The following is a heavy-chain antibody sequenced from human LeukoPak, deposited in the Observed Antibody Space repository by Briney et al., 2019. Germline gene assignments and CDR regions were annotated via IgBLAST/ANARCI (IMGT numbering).Heavy chain of an antibody. CDR1: GFTSSGYA. CDR2: ISGSGGST. CDR3: AKGVSGSYNDAFDV. D-gene: IGHD1-26*01. Sequence: TGGSLRLSCAESGFTSSGYAMSGVREAPGEGLGWVSAISGSGGSTYYADSVKGRFTISRDNTKNTLYLQMSSLRAEDTAVYYCAKGVSGSYNDAFDVWGQGTMVTVSS. J-gene: IGHJ3*01. V-gene: IGHV3-23*01.